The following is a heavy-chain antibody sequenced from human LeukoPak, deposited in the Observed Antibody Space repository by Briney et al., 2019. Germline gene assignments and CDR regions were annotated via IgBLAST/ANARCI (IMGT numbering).Heavy chain of an antibody. D-gene: IGHD2-2*03. CDR3: ARRMAGLGSPFDS. CDR1: GFTFTHYW. CDR2: IKEDGSEG. V-gene: IGHV3-7*01. Sequence: GGSLRLSCAASGFTFTHYWMTWVRQAPGKELEWVAHIKEDGSEGNYVDSVKGRFTISRDNAKNSLYLQMSSLRAEDTAVYYCARRMAGLGSPFDSWGQGTLVTVSS. J-gene: IGHJ4*02.